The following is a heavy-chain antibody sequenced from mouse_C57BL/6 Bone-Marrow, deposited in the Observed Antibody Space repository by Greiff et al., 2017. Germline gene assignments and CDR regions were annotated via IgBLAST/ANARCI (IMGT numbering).Heavy chain of an antibody. CDR1: GYTFTSYW. CDR3: ATYSYAMDY. D-gene: IGHD2-10*01. Sequence: VQLRQSGAELVKPGASVKLFCKASGYTFTSYWMHWVKQRPGQGLEWIGMIHPNSGSTNYNEKFKSKATLTVDKSSSTAYMQLSSLTSEDSAVYYCATYSYAMDYWGQGTSGTVSS. V-gene: IGHV1-64*01. J-gene: IGHJ4*01. CDR2: IHPNSGST.